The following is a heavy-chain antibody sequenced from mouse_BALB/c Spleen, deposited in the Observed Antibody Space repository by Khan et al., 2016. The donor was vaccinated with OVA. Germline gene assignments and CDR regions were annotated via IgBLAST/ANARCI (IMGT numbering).Heavy chain of an antibody. CDR2: IWGDGST. Sequence: QVQLKESGPGLVAPSQSLSITCTVSGFSLTNYGVSWVRQPPGKGLEWLGVIWGDGSTNYHSALISRLSINKDNSKSQVFIKQNSLQTEDTATYXCAIIYYCYDWFAYWGQGTLVTVSA. CDR3: AIIYYCYDWFAY. D-gene: IGHD2-2*01. V-gene: IGHV2-3*01. CDR1: GFSLTNYG. J-gene: IGHJ3*01.